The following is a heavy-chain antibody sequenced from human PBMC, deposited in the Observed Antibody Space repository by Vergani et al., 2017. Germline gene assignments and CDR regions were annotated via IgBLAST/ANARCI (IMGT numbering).Heavy chain of an antibody. CDR2: MTPFNGHT. D-gene: IGHD2-8*01. CDR1: GYSFTTYG. J-gene: IGHJ4*02. CDR3: ARHKRQLLYAENDF. V-gene: IGHV1-18*01. Sequence: QVQLVQSGSEVKKPGASVKVSCKASGYSFTTYGLSWVRQAPGQGLEWMGWMTPFNGHTNYALRFLGRVAMTADTSTNTAYLELRSLKSDDTAVYYCARHKRQLLYAENDFWGQGTLVTVSS.